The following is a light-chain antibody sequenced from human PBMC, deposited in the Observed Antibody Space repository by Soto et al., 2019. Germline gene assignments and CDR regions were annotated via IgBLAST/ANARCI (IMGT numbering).Light chain of an antibody. CDR1: QNVRSN. CDR3: QQYNTWPPIT. Sequence: EIVMTQSPATLSVSPGERATLSCRASQNVRSNLAWYQQKPGQAPRLLIFGASTRATGIPARFSGTGSRTEFTLTISSLQSEDFAVYYCQQYNTWPPITFGQGTRLEIK. J-gene: IGKJ5*01. CDR2: GAS. V-gene: IGKV3-15*01.